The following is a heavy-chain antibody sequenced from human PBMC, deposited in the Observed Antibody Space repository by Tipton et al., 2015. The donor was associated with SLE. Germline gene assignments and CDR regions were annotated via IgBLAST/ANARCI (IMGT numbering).Heavy chain of an antibody. CDR3: ARGEYSSSWYPFDY. D-gene: IGHD6-13*01. J-gene: IGHJ4*02. V-gene: IGHV4-39*02. CDR1: GGSISSSSYY. Sequence: LRLSCTVSGGSISSSSYYWGWIRQPPGKGLEWIGSIYYSGSTYYNPSLKSRVTISVDTSKNRFSRKLSSGTAADTAVYYCARGEYSSSWYPFDYWGQGTLVTVSS. CDR2: IYYSGST.